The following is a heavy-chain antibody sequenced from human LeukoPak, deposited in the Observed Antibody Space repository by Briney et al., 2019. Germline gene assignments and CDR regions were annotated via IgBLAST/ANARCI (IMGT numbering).Heavy chain of an antibody. D-gene: IGHD2-2*01. CDR3: AREVVVVPAAMDY. J-gene: IGHJ4*02. CDR1: GFTFSSYA. V-gene: IGHV3-23*01. Sequence: GTLRLSCAASGFTFSSYAMNWVRQAPGKGLQWVSAISGSGSSTYYADSVKGRFTISRDNAKNSLYLQMNSLRAEDTAVYYCAREVVVVPAAMDYRGQGTLVTVSS. CDR2: ISGSGSST.